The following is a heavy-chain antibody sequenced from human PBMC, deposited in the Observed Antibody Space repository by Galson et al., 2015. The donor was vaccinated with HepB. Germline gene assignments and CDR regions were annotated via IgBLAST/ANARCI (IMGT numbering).Heavy chain of an antibody. V-gene: IGHV1-18*01. Sequence: SVKVSCKASGYTFTSYGISWVRQAPGQGLEWMGWISAYNGNTNYAQKLQGRVTMTTDTSTSTAYMEPRSLRSDDTAVYYCARKLGYCSSTSCSLESAFDIWGQGTMVTVSS. CDR1: GYTFTSYG. CDR2: ISAYNGNT. D-gene: IGHD2-2*01. CDR3: ARKLGYCSSTSCSLESAFDI. J-gene: IGHJ3*02.